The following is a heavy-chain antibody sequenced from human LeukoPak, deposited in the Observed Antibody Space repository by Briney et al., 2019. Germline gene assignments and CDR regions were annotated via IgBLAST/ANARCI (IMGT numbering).Heavy chain of an antibody. V-gene: IGHV3-53*01. Sequence: PGGSLRLSCAASGFTVSRSFMNWVRQAPGKGLEWLAILYRDGGTTYYADSVKGRFTISRDNAKNSLYLQMNSLRAEDTAVYYCASDPLWFGGSGDYYGMDVWGQGTTVTVSS. D-gene: IGHD3-10*01. CDR3: ASDPLWFGGSGDYYGMDV. CDR1: GFTVSRSF. J-gene: IGHJ6*02. CDR2: LYRDGGTT.